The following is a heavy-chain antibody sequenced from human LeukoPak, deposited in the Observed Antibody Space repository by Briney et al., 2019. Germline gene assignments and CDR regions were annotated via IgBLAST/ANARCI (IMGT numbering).Heavy chain of an antibody. V-gene: IGHV4-39*01. CDR2: MDCSGST. CDR1: GGSISSSSYY. CDR3: ARHGSYGSGSYHYLDY. Sequence: SETLSLTCTVSGGSISSSSYYWGWIRQPPGKGLEWIGSMDCSGSTYCNPSLKSRVTVSVDASRNQFALKLSSVTAADTAVCYCARHGSYGSGSYHYLDYWGQGTQVTVSS. J-gene: IGHJ4*02. D-gene: IGHD3-10*01.